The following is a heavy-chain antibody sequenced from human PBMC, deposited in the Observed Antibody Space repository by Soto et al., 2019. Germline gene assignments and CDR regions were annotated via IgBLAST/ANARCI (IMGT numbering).Heavy chain of an antibody. J-gene: IGHJ6*02. CDR1: GYTFTSYA. V-gene: IGHV1-3*01. CDR2: VNAGNGNT. D-gene: IGHD7-27*01. Sequence: ASVKVSCKASGYTFTSYAMHWVRQAPGQRLEWMGWVNAGNGNTKYSQKFQGRVTITRDTSASTAYMELSSLRSEDTAVYYCARENVGNYYYYYGMDVWGQGTTVTVS. CDR3: ARENVGNYYYYYGMDV.